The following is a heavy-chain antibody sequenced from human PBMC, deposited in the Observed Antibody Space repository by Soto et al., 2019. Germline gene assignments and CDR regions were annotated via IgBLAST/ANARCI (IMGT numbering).Heavy chain of an antibody. CDR1: GGSISSGGYY. V-gene: IGHV4-31*03. J-gene: IGHJ4*02. CDR2: IYYSGST. D-gene: IGHD3-10*01. Sequence: QVQLQESGPGLVKPSETLSLTCTVSGGSISSGGYYWSWIRQHPGKGLEWIGYIYYSGSTSYNPSLKSRVTISIDTSKNQFSLKLSSMSAADTAVYYCARDGGYGSGSYPFDYWGQGTLVTVSS. CDR3: ARDGGYGSGSYPFDY.